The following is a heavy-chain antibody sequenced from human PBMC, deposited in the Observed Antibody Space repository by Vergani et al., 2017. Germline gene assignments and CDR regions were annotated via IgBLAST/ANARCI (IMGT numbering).Heavy chain of an antibody. Sequence: QVQLQQWGGGLLKPSETLSLTCVVTGGSFTSYHWTWIRQSPGEGLEWVVDIDHTGRPDYNPSLKSRLTMSVDKSRNQFSLTHNSVTATDTAIYFCARVNTETNGHLYYCYYMDGWGQGTAVTVS. CDR3: ARVNTETNGHLYYCYYMDG. CDR2: IDHTGRP. V-gene: IGHV4-34*01. J-gene: IGHJ6*03. D-gene: IGHD4-11*01. CDR1: GGSFTSYH.